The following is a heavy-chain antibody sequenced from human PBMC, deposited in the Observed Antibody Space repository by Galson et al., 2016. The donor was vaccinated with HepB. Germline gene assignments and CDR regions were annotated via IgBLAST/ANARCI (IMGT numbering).Heavy chain of an antibody. V-gene: IGHV1-46*01. D-gene: IGHD6-13*01. CDR2: INPSGGST. CDR3: ARVRYSTTWYFDY. CDR1: GYSFTSYY. J-gene: IGHJ4*02. Sequence: SVKVSCKASGYSFTSYYMHWVRQAPGQGLEWMGIINPSGGSTSYAQRFQGRVTITADEYTSTVYMELISLRSEDTAVYYCARVRYSTTWYFDYWGQGTLVTVSS.